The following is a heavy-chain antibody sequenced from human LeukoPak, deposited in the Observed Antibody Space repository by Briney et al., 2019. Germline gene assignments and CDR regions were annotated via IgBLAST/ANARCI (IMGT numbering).Heavy chain of an antibody. CDR1: GFTFSTYW. V-gene: IGHV3-7*01. D-gene: IGHD3-3*01. Sequence: GGSLRLSCAASGFTFSTYWMSWVRQAPGKGLEWVANINQDGSEKYYVDSVKGRFTISRDNAKNSLYLQTNSLRAEDTAAYYRAREVGMGITIFGVVNDAFGIWGQGTMVTVSS. CDR3: AREVGMGITIFGVVNDAFGI. J-gene: IGHJ3*02. CDR2: INQDGSEK.